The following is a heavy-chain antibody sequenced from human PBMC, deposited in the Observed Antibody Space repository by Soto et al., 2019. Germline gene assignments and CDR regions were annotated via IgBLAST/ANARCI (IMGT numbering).Heavy chain of an antibody. Sequence: QVQLQESGPGLVKPSQTLSLTCTVSGGSISRGDYYWSWIRQPPVKGLEWIWYIYYSGSTYYNPSLKRRVSISVDTSKNQFSLKLSAVTAADTAVYYCARVALFRGVMSYYYYGMDVWGQGTTVTVSS. J-gene: IGHJ6*02. CDR3: ARVALFRGVMSYYYYGMDV. CDR1: GGSISRGDYY. D-gene: IGHD3-16*01. V-gene: IGHV4-30-4*01. CDR2: IYYSGST.